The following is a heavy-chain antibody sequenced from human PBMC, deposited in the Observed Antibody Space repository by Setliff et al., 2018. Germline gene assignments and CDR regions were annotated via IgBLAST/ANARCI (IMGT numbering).Heavy chain of an antibody. CDR3: AKAGGYCSGGSCYPIGYYFDY. J-gene: IGHJ4*02. CDR1: GFTVSSYA. Sequence: PGGSLRLSCAASGFTVSSYAMSGVRKAAGKGLEWVSAISGSGGSTYYADSVKGRFTISRDNSKNTLYLQMNSLRAEDTAVYYCAKAGGYCSGGSCYPIGYYFDYWGQGTLVTVSS. V-gene: IGHV3-23*01. CDR2: ISGSGGST. D-gene: IGHD2-15*01.